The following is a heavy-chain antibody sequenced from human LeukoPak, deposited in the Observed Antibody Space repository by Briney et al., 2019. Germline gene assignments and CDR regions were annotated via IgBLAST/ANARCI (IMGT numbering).Heavy chain of an antibody. CDR1: GGSISSDDYY. Sequence: SETLSPTCTVSGGSISSDDYYWSWIRQPPGKGLEWIGYIYYSGSTYYNPSLKSRVTISVDTSKNQFSLKLSSVTAADTAVYYCARIIVVVPAAKYYYYMDVWGKGTTVTVSS. CDR2: IYYSGST. D-gene: IGHD2-2*01. CDR3: ARIIVVVPAAKYYYYMDV. V-gene: IGHV4-30-4*08. J-gene: IGHJ6*03.